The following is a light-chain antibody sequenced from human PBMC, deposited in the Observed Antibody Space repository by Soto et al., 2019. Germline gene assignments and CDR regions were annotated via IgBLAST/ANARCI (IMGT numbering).Light chain of an antibody. V-gene: IGKV3-15*01. Sequence: EIVMTQSPATLSVSPGERATLSCRASQSVSSNLAWYQQKPGQAPRLLIYGASPRATGIPARFSSSGSGTEFTLTISSLQSEDLAVYYCQQYNSWPPLTFGGGTKVEIK. CDR1: QSVSSN. J-gene: IGKJ4*01. CDR3: QQYNSWPPLT. CDR2: GAS.